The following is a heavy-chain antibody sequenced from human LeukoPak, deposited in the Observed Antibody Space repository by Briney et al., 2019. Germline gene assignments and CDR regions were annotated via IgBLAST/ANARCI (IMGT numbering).Heavy chain of an antibody. CDR1: GLPFSTYW. Sequence: GGSLRLSCAASGLPFSTYWMHWARQAPGKGLEWVSAISGSGGNTYYADSVKGRFTISRDNSKNTLYMQINSLRAEDTALYYCAKRSRDSSGWFDSWGQGTLVTVSS. CDR2: ISGSGGNT. J-gene: IGHJ5*01. CDR3: AKRSRDSSGWFDS. V-gene: IGHV3-23*01. D-gene: IGHD6-19*01.